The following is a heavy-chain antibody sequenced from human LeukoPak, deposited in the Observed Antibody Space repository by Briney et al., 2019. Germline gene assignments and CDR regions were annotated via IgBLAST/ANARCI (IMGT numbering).Heavy chain of an antibody. CDR1: GFTLSSYA. D-gene: IGHD2-2*01. CDR2: ISGSGGST. Sequence: PGGSLRLSCAASGFTLSSYAIHWVRQAPGKGLEWVSAISGSGGSTYYADSVKGRFTISRDNSKNTLYLQMNSLRAEDTAVYYCAKMRGKDIVVVPAAPRKYFDYWGQGTLVTVSS. J-gene: IGHJ4*02. CDR3: AKMRGKDIVVVPAAPRKYFDY. V-gene: IGHV3-23*01.